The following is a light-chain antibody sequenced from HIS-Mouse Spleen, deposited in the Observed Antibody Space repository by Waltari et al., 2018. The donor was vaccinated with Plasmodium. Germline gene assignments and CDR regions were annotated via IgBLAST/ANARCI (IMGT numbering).Light chain of an antibody. CDR3: RQYYSYPLT. V-gene: IGKV1-8*01. J-gene: IGKJ4*01. CDR1: EGISSY. CDR2: AAS. Sequence: AIRMTQSPSPFSASTGDRVTITCRASEGISSYLSWYQQKPGKAPKLLIYAASTLQSGVPSRFGGSGSGTDFTLTVSCLQSEDFATYYGRQYYSYPLTFGGGTKVGIK.